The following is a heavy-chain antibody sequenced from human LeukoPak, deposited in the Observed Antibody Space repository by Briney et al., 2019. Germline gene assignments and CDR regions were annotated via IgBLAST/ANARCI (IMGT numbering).Heavy chain of an antibody. V-gene: IGHV3-30-3*01. CDR3: AREPKNQRYIDY. CDR2: ISYDGSNK. CDR1: GFTFSTYP. Sequence: GGSLRLSCAASGFTFSTYPMHWVRQAPGKGLEWVAVISYDGSNKYYAGSVKGRFTISRDNSKNTLYLQMDNLKPEDTAVYYCAREPKNQRYIDYWGQGTLVTVSS. J-gene: IGHJ4*02.